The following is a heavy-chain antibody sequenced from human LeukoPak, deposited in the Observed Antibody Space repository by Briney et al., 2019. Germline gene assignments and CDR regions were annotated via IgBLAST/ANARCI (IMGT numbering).Heavy chain of an antibody. D-gene: IGHD3/OR15-3a*01. CDR3: ASGLAEFDY. V-gene: IGHV3-7*01. CDR2: IKQDGSEK. CDR1: GLTFSSYW. Sequence: GGSLRLSCAASGLTFSSYWISWVRQAPGKGLEWVANIKQDGSEKYYVDSVKGRFTISRDNAKNSRYLQMNSLRAEDTAVYYCASGLAEFDYWGQGTLVTVSS. J-gene: IGHJ4*02.